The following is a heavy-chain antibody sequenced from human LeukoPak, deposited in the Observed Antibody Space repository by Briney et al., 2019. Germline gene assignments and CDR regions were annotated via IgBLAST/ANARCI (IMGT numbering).Heavy chain of an antibody. Sequence: ASVKVSCKASGGTFSSYAISWVRQAPGQGLEWMGGIIPIFGTANYAQKFQGRVTITTDESTSTAYMELSRLRSDDTAVYYCAREGIAAAGTDYWGQGTLVTVSS. CDR2: IIPIFGTA. D-gene: IGHD6-13*01. J-gene: IGHJ4*02. CDR1: GGTFSSYA. V-gene: IGHV1-69*05. CDR3: AREGIAAAGTDY.